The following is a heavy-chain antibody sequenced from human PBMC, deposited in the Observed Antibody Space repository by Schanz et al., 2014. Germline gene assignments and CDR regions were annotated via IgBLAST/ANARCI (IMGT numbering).Heavy chain of an antibody. V-gene: IGHV1-18*01. D-gene: IGHD3-9*01. CDR2: ISPYNGNT. CDR3: ARVQDDILTGSEYYYGMDV. Sequence: QVQLVQSGAEVKKPGSSVKVSCKASGGTFSSFGITWVRQAPGQGLEWMGWISPYNGNTNYAQKLQGRVTMTADTSTSTAYMDLRSLRSDDTAVYYCARVQDDILTGSEYYYGMDVWGQGTSVTVS. CDR1: GGTFSSFG. J-gene: IGHJ6*02.